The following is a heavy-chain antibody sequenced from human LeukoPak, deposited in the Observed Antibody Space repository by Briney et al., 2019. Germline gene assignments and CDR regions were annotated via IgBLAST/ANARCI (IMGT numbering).Heavy chain of an antibody. D-gene: IGHD7-27*01. V-gene: IGHV4-59*01. CDR2: FSYSGST. CDR1: RGSISNYY. Sequence: SETLSLTCTVSRGSISNYYWGWIRQPPGKGLEWIGFFSYSGSTNYNPSLKSRVTISVDTSKNQFSLKLTSVTAADTAVYYCARDGPGDVGFDYWGQGTLVTVSS. J-gene: IGHJ4*02. CDR3: ARDGPGDVGFDY.